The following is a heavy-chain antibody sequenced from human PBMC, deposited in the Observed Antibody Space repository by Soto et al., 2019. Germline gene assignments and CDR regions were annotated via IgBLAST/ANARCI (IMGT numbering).Heavy chain of an antibody. V-gene: IGHV3-23*01. CDR2: ISGSGGSI. CDR3: AKCGEQWLVRGGWFDP. D-gene: IGHD6-19*01. CDR1: GFTFSSYA. Sequence: LRLSCAASGFTFSSYAMSWVRQAPGKGLEWVSAISGSGGSIHYADSVKGRFTISRDNSKNTLYLQMNSLRAEDTAVYYCAKCGEQWLVRGGWFDPWGQGTLVTVSS. J-gene: IGHJ5*02.